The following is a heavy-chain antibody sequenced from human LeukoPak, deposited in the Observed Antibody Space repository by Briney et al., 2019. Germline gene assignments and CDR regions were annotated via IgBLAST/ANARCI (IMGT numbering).Heavy chain of an antibody. V-gene: IGHV3-30*04. D-gene: IGHD2-15*01. CDR1: GFTFSSYA. CDR2: ISYDGSNK. CDR3: ARSLVVVAATPAPDY. J-gene: IGHJ4*02. Sequence: GGSLRLSCAASGFTFSSYAMHWVRQAPGKGLEWGAVISYDGSNKYYADSVKCRLTISRDNSKNTLYLQMNSLRAEDTAVYYCARSLVVVAATPAPDYWGQGTLVTVSS.